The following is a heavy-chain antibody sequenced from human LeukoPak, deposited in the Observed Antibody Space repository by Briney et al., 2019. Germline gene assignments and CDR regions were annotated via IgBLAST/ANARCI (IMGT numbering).Heavy chain of an antibody. V-gene: IGHV3-53*01. CDR3: AKDQRWESPHYLDS. Sequence: SGGSLRLSCEVSGFTVSNNYMSWVRQAPRKGLEWVSLIYSGGSTYYADSVKGRFTISRDNPKNTVYLQMNSLRDEDTAVYYCAKDQRWESPHYLDSWGQGTLVTVSS. D-gene: IGHD1-26*01. CDR1: GFTVSNNY. J-gene: IGHJ4*02. CDR2: IYSGGST.